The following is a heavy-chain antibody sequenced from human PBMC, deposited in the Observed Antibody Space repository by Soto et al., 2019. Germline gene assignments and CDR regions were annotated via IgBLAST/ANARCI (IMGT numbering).Heavy chain of an antibody. D-gene: IGHD2-2*01. CDR2: INHSGST. CDR3: ARGDPGDIVVVPANYDTNYFDY. J-gene: IGHJ4*02. V-gene: IGHV4-61*01. CDR1: GGSVSSGSYY. Sequence: PSETLSLTCTVAGGSVSSGSYYWSWIRQPPGKGLEWIGDINHSGSTNYNPSLKSRVTISVDTSKNQSSLKLSSVTAADTAVYYCARGDPGDIVVVPANYDTNYFDYWGQGTLVTVSS.